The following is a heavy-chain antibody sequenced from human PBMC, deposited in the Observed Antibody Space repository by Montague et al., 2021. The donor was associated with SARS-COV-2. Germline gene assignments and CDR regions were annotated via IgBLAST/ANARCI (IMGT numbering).Heavy chain of an antibody. CDR2: INHSGST. J-gene: IGHJ6*03. CDR1: GGSFSVYY. V-gene: IGHV4-34*01. D-gene: IGHD3-9*01. CDR3: ARMRFFDWPPPYYMAV. Sequence: SETLSLTCAVYGGSFSVYYWCWIRQHPGEGLEWIGEINHSGSTTYNPSLKSRVTISADTSKNQVSLKLSSVTAADTAVYYCARMRFFDWPPPYYMAVWGKGTTFTVS.